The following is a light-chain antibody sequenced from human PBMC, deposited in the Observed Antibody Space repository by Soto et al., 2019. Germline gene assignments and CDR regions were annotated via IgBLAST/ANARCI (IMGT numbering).Light chain of an antibody. J-gene: IGKJ1*01. CDR2: AAS. CDR3: LQVYSFPRT. Sequence: DIQITQSPSSVSASVGDRITITCRASQDIVGRLAWFQQKPGKAPQYLIQAASILQSGVPSRFSGSGSGTEFILTINNLQPEDFASYFCLQVYSFPRTFGLGTKVDIK. CDR1: QDIVGR. V-gene: IGKV1-12*01.